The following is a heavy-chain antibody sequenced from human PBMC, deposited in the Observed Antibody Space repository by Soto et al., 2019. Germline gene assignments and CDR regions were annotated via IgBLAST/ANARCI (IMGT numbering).Heavy chain of an antibody. CDR3: AREVYNPFRIAVAGPFDY. Sequence: ASVKVSCKASGGTFSSYAISWVRQAPGQGLEWMGGIIPIFGTANYAQKFQGRVTITADESTSTAYMELSSLRSEDTAVYYCAREVYNPFRIAVAGPFDYWGQGTLVTVSS. CDR2: IIPIFGTA. CDR1: GGTFSSYA. V-gene: IGHV1-69*13. D-gene: IGHD6-19*01. J-gene: IGHJ4*02.